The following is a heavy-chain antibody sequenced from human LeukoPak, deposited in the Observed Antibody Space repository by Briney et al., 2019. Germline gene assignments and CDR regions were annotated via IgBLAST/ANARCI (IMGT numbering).Heavy chain of an antibody. V-gene: IGHV3-7*01. CDR1: GFTFSSYW. J-gene: IGHJ4*02. Sequence: PGGSLRLSCAASGFTFSSYWMSWVRQAPGKGLEWVANIKQDGNEKYYLDSVRGRFTISRDNAKNSLYLQMNSLRAEDTAVYYCARDLGKIGGNSSPFDYWGQGTLVTVS. D-gene: IGHD4-23*01. CDR2: IKQDGNEK. CDR3: ARDLGKIGGNSSPFDY.